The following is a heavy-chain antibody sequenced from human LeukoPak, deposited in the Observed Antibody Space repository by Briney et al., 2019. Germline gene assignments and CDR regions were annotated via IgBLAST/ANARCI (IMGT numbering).Heavy chain of an antibody. V-gene: IGHV3-66*01. CDR3: ARAGPSSSWHQFDY. Sequence: GGSLRLSCAASGFTVSRNYMSWVRQAPGKGLEWVSVIYSGGRTYYADSVKGRFTISRDNSKNTLYLQMSRLRAEDTAVYYCARAGPSSSWHQFDYWGQGTLVTASS. CDR2: IYSGGRT. D-gene: IGHD6-13*01. J-gene: IGHJ4*02. CDR1: GFTVSRNY.